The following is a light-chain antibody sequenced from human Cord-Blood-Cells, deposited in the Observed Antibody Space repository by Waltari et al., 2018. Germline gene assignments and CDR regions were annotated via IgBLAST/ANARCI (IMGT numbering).Light chain of an antibody. CDR3: QQSYSTPPYT. V-gene: IGKV1-39*01. CDR2: AAS. Sequence: DIQMTQSPSSLSASVGDRVTITCRASQSISSYLNWYQKKPGKSPKLLIYAASSLQSGVPSRFSGSGSGTDFTLTISSRQPGDFATDYCQQSYSTPPYTFGQGTKLEIK. J-gene: IGKJ2*01. CDR1: QSISSY.